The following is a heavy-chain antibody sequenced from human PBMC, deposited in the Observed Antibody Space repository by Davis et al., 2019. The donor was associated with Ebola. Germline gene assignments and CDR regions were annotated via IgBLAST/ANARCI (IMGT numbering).Heavy chain of an antibody. J-gene: IGHJ6*02. CDR1: GFTFSSYE. Sequence: GGSLRLSCSASGFTFSSYEMNWVRQAPGKGLEWVSYISSSGSTIYYADSVKGRFTISRENSKHSIFLQLNSLRAEDTAVYYCAKQLGSGFMYDGMDVWGQGTTVTVSS. CDR2: ISSSGSTI. D-gene: IGHD3-3*01. CDR3: AKQLGSGFMYDGMDV. V-gene: IGHV3-48*03.